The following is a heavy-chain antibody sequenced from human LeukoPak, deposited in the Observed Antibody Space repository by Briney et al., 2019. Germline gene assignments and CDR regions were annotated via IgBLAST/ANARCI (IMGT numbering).Heavy chain of an antibody. CDR2: IGTAGDT. CDR1: GFTFSSYD. D-gene: IGHD1-26*01. Sequence: GGSLRLSCAASGFTFSSYDMHWVRQATGKGLEWVSAIGTAGDTYYPGSVKGRFTISRENAKNSLYLQMNSLRAEDTAVYYCAKDPSGSYYFYFDYWGQGTLVTVSS. V-gene: IGHV3-13*01. J-gene: IGHJ4*02. CDR3: AKDPSGSYYFYFDY.